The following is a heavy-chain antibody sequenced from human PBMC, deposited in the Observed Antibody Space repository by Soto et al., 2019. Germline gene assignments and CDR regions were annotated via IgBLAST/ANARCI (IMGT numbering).Heavy chain of an antibody. CDR1: GFTFSSYA. Sequence: SLRLSCAASGFTFSSYAMHWVRQAPGKGLEWVAVISYDGSNKYYADSVKGRFTISRDNSKNTLYLQMNSLRAEDTAVYYCASDIAVAGTTPYYYYGMDVWGQGTTVTVSS. CDR3: ASDIAVAGTTPYYYYGMDV. D-gene: IGHD6-19*01. V-gene: IGHV3-30-3*01. CDR2: ISYDGSNK. J-gene: IGHJ6*02.